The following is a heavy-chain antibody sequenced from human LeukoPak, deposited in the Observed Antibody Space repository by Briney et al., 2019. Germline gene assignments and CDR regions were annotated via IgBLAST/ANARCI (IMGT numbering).Heavy chain of an antibody. J-gene: IGHJ4*02. CDR1: GFTFSAYA. D-gene: IGHD4-23*01. CDR2: ISGSGGKT. Sequence: PGGSLRLSCAASGFTFSAYAMSWVRQAPGGGGGRVSVISGSGGKTDYAESVKGRFTISRDNSKNTLFLQMNSLRAEDTAVYYCAKDYGGDPLDYWGQGTLVTVSS. CDR3: AKDYGGDPLDY. V-gene: IGHV3-23*01.